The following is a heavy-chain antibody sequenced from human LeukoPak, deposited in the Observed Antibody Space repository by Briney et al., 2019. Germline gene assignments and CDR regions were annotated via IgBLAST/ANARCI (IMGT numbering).Heavy chain of an antibody. Sequence: GSLRLSCAASGFTFSNAWMSWVRQAPGKGLEWVGRIKSKTDGGATDYAAPVKGRFTISRDDSQNMLYLQMNSLKTEDTAMYYCTTRVTGDFGSYFDCWGQGTLVTVSS. CDR2: IKSKTDGGAT. D-gene: IGHD7-27*01. CDR3: TTRVTGDFGSYFDC. J-gene: IGHJ4*02. CDR1: GFTFSNAW. V-gene: IGHV3-15*01.